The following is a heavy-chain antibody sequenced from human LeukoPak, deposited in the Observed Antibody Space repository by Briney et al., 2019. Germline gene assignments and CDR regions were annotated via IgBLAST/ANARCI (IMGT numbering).Heavy chain of an antibody. V-gene: IGHV3-7*03. Sequence: GGSLRLSCAASGFTFSSYWMSWVRQAPGKGLEWVANINKDGSEKYYVDLVKGRFTISRDNTRNSLYLQMNSLRAEDTAVYYCTRGTPFGAYWGQGTLVTVSS. J-gene: IGHJ4*02. CDR1: GFTFSSYW. CDR2: INKDGSEK. CDR3: TRGTPFGAY. D-gene: IGHD3-3*01.